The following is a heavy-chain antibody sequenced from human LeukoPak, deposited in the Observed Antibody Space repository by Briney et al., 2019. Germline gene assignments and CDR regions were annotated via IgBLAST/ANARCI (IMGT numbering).Heavy chain of an antibody. D-gene: IGHD2-21*01. J-gene: IGHJ4*02. V-gene: IGHV1-18*01. Sequence: ASVKVSCKASGYTFTIYGISWVRQAPGQGLEWMGWISAYNGNTNYAQKLQGRVTMTTDTSTSTAYMELRSLRSDDTAVYYCARVLYCGGDCYLGFDYWGQGTLVTVSS. CDR1: GYTFTIYG. CDR3: ARVLYCGGDCYLGFDY. CDR2: ISAYNGNT.